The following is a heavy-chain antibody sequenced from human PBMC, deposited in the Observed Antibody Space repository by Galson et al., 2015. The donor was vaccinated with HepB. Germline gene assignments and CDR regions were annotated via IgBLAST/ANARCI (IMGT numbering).Heavy chain of an antibody. D-gene: IGHD4/OR15-4a*01. V-gene: IGHV5-10-1*01. CDR3: AYDYMDQGIDY. J-gene: IGHJ4*02. CDR2: INPTDSHT. Sequence: QSGAEVKKPGESLRISCRGSGYSFLSYWITWVRQMPGKGLDWMGRINPTDSHTRYSPSFQGHITISVDRSITTAYLQWSSLKASDTAMYYCAYDYMDQGIDYWGQGTLSPSPQ. CDR1: GYSFLSYW.